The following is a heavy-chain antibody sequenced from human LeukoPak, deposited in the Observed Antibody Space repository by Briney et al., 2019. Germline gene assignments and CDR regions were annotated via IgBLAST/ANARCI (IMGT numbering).Heavy chain of an antibody. CDR3: VRGLKIMITFGGVIVLDY. J-gene: IGHJ4*02. Sequence: ASVKVSCKASGYTFTGYYMHWMRQAPGQGLEWMGWINPNSGGTNYAQKFQGRVTMTRDTSISTAYMELSRLRSDDTAVYYCVRGLKIMITFGGVIVLDYWGQGTLVTVSS. CDR2: INPNSGGT. CDR1: GYTFTGYY. D-gene: IGHD3-16*02. V-gene: IGHV1-2*02.